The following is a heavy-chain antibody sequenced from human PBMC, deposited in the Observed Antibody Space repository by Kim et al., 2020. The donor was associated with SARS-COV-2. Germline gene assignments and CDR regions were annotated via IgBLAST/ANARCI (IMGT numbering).Heavy chain of an antibody. V-gene: IGHV2-70*11. CDR1: GFSLNTRGMC. CDR3: ARIRYDCSSTSGQAAYFDC. Sequence: SGPTLVKPTQTLILTCTFSGFSLNTRGMCVSWIRQPPGKALEWLARIDWDDDKYYTTSLRTRLTISKDTSKNQVVLAMTNMDPVDTATYYCARIRYDCSSTSGQAAYFDCWGQGTLITVSS. CDR2: IDWDDDK. D-gene: IGHD2-2*01. J-gene: IGHJ4*02.